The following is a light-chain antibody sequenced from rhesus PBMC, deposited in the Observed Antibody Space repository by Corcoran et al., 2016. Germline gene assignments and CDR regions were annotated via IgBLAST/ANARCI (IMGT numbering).Light chain of an antibody. CDR2: KAV. CDR3: QQYTSPYT. Sequence: DIQMTQSPSSLSASVGDTVTITRRASRSMSTWLAWYQQKPGKAPRLLIYKAVTLQSGVPARVSGSGSGTDFSLTIRHLQSENFATYYCQQYTSPYTFGQGTKVDIK. J-gene: IGKJ2*01. CDR1: RSMSTW. V-gene: IGKV1-22*01.